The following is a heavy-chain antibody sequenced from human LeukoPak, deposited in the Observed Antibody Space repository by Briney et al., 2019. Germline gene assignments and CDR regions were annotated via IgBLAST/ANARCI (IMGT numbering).Heavy chain of an antibody. Sequence: GGSLRLSCRASGFTFADYVMSWVRQAPGKGLEWVSFIKSKIYGGTTEYAASVKGRFTISRDESKSFAYLQMNSLKIEDTAVYYCTRDQTPYYWGQGTLVTVSS. CDR2: IKSKIYGGTT. J-gene: IGHJ4*02. CDR1: GFTFADYV. CDR3: TRDQTPYY. V-gene: IGHV3-49*04.